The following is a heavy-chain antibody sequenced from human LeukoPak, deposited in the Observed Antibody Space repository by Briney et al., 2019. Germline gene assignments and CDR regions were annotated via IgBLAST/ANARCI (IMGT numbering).Heavy chain of an antibody. Sequence: PSETLSLTCTVSGGSISSYYWSWIRQPPGKGLEWIGYIYYSGSTNYNPSLKSRVTISVDTSKNQFSLKLSSVTVADTAVYYCAREGGPYDLPPPIFDYWGQGTLVTVSS. CDR1: GGSISSYY. V-gene: IGHV4-59*01. J-gene: IGHJ4*02. CDR2: IYYSGST. CDR3: AREGGPYDLPPPIFDY. D-gene: IGHD3/OR15-3a*01.